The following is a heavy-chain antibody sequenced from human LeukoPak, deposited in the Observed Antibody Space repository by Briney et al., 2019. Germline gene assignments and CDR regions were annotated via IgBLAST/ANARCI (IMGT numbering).Heavy chain of an antibody. CDR3: ARATKYYGDYGY. V-gene: IGHV3-72*01. Sequence: GGSLRLSCAASGFTFSAYTMQWVRQAPGKGLEWVGRTRNKANSYTTEYAASVKGRFTISRDESKNSLYLQMNSLKTEDTAVYYCARATKYYGDYGYWGQGTLVTVSS. J-gene: IGHJ4*02. CDR1: GFTFSAYT. D-gene: IGHD4-17*01. CDR2: TRNKANSYTT.